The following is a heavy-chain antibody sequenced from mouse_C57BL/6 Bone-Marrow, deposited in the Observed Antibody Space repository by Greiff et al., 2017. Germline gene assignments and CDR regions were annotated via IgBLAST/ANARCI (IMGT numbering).Heavy chain of an antibody. CDR1: GFTFSDYG. CDR2: ISSGSSTI. D-gene: IGHD1-1*01. CDR3: ARRGSSPYYYAMDY. J-gene: IGHJ4*01. V-gene: IGHV5-17*01. Sequence: EVQLVESGGGLVKPGGSLKLSCAASGFTFSDYGMHWVRQAPEKGLEWVAYISSGSSTIYYADTVKGRFPISRDNAKTTLFLQMTSLRSEDTAMYYCARRGSSPYYYAMDYWGQGTSVTVSS.